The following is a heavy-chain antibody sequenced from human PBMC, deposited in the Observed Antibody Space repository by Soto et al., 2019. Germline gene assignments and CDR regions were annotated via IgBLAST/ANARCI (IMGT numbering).Heavy chain of an antibody. CDR3: ARDMIGYNLQRNWFDP. V-gene: IGHV4-61*05. CDR1: GGSISSSSYY. J-gene: IGHJ5*02. CDR2: IYYSGST. D-gene: IGHD1-1*01. Sequence: PSENLSLTCTVSGGSISSSSYYWGWIRQPPGKGLEWIGYIYYSGSTNYNPSLKSRVTISVDTSKNQFSLKLSSVTAADTAVYYCARDMIGYNLQRNWFDPSSQRTLVTVSS.